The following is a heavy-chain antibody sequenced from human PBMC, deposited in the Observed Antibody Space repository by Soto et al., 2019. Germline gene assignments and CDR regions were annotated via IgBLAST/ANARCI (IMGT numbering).Heavy chain of an antibody. CDR2: ISYDGSNK. Sequence: QVQLVESGGGVVQPGRSLRLSCAASGFTFSSYGMHWVRQAPGKGLEWVAVISYDGSNKYYADSVKGRFTISRDNSKNTLYLQMNSLRDEDTAVYYCAKGVLRYFDWTPDWYFDLWGRGTLVTVSS. V-gene: IGHV3-30*18. CDR1: GFTFSSYG. D-gene: IGHD3-9*01. CDR3: AKGVLRYFDWTPDWYFDL. J-gene: IGHJ2*01.